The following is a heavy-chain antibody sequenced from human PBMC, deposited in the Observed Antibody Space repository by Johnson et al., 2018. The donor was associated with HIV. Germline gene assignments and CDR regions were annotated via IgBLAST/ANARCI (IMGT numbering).Heavy chain of an antibody. CDR1: GFTFSSYA. CDR3: ARGGAGGNSEGAFDI. D-gene: IGHD4-23*01. Sequence: VQLVESGGGLVQPGGSLRLSCAASGFTFSSYAMSWVRQAPGKGLDWVSYIDSSGSGIYYADSVKGRFTISRDNAKNSLYLQMNSLRAEDTAVYYCARGGAGGNSEGAFDIWGQGTMVTVSS. J-gene: IGHJ3*02. V-gene: IGHV3-48*04. CDR2: IDSSGSGI.